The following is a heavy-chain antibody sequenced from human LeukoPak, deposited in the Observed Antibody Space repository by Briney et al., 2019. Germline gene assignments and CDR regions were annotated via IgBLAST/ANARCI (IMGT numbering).Heavy chain of an antibody. J-gene: IGHJ5*02. CDR3: ARDPRAVGWYRGWFDP. CDR2: IIPIFGTA. Sequence: SVKVSRKASGYTFTSYGISWVRQAPGQGLEWMGGIIPIFGTANYAQKFQGRVTITADESTSTAYMELSSLRSEDTAVYYCARDPRAVGWYRGWFDPWGQGTLVTVSS. V-gene: IGHV1-69*13. CDR1: GYTFTSYG. D-gene: IGHD6-19*01.